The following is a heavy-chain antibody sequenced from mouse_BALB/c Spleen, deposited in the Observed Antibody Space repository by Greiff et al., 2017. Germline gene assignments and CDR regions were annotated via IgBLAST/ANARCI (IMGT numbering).Heavy chain of an antibody. CDR2: ISSGGSYT. Sequence: EVHLVESGGDLVKPGGSLKLSCAASGFTFSSYGMSWVRQTPDKRLEWVATISSGGSYTYYPDSVKGRFTISRDNAKNTLYLQMSSLKSEDTAMYYCARHEGVRRGGGYYAMDYWGQGTSVTVSS. CDR3: ARHEGVRRGGGYYAMDY. V-gene: IGHV5-6*01. D-gene: IGHD2-14*01. CDR1: GFTFSSYG. J-gene: IGHJ4*01.